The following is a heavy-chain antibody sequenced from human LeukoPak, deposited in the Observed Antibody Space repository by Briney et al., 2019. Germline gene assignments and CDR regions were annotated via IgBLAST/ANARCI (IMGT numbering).Heavy chain of an antibody. CDR1: GGTFSSYA. CDR2: IIPIFGTA. D-gene: IGHD5-18*01. Sequence: SVKVSCKASGGTFSSYAISWVRQAPGQGLEWMGGIIPIFGTANYAQKFQGRVTITADESTSTAYMELSSLRSEDTAEYYCARGGYSYGLPLGYWGQGTLVTVSS. J-gene: IGHJ4*02. CDR3: ARGGYSYGLPLGY. V-gene: IGHV1-69*13.